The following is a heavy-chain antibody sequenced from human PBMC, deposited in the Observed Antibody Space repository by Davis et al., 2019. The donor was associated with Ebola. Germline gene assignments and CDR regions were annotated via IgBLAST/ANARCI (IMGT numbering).Heavy chain of an antibody. CDR2: ITNDNYI. J-gene: IGHJ4*02. Sequence: PGGSLRLSCAASGFMFSDYSLIWVRQAPGKGLELVSSITNDNYIYYRDSVKGQFTISRDNAKSSLYLQMNSLRAEDTAVYFCAKDGPGWEIIHWGQGTLVTVSS. CDR1: GFMFSDYS. D-gene: IGHD1-26*01. V-gene: IGHV3-21*04. CDR3: AKDGPGWEIIH.